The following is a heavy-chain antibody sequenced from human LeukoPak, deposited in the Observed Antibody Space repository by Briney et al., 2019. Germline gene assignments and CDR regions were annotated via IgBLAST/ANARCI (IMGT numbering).Heavy chain of an antibody. CDR3: TIRAYSYEYFDF. CDR1: GYTFTNSW. J-gene: IGHJ4*02. D-gene: IGHD5-18*01. V-gene: IGHV5-51*01. CDR2: IYPGDSGT. Sequence: GESLKISCKGSGYTFTNSWIGWVRQTPGKGLEWMGSIYPGDSGTRYSPSFQGQVTISVDKSISTAYLQWSSLKASNTAMYYCTIRAYSYEYFDFWGQGTLVTVSS.